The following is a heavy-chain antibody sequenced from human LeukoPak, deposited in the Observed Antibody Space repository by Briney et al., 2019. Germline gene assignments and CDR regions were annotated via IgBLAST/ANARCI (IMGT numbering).Heavy chain of an antibody. Sequence: AGGSLRLSCAASGFTFSSYGMHWVRQAPGKGLEWVAVIWYDGSNKYYADSVKGRFTISRDNSKNTLYLQMNSLRAEDTAVYYCARDLCSSTSCYVFDYWGQGTLVTVSS. CDR2: IWYDGSNK. CDR3: ARDLCSSTSCYVFDY. V-gene: IGHV3-33*01. J-gene: IGHJ4*02. D-gene: IGHD2-2*01. CDR1: GFTFSSYG.